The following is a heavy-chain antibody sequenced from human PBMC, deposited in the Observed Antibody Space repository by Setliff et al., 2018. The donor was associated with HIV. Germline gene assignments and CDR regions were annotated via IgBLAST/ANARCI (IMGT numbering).Heavy chain of an antibody. V-gene: IGHV3-30*02. Sequence: LRLSCAASGFTFSNSGIHWVRQAPGKGLEWVAFIRYDGIIEHYRDSVRGRFTISRDNSKNTVYLQMNSLRAEDTAVYYCGKDRTDVAATIANYWGQGTQVTAPQ. CDR3: GKDRTDVAATIANY. D-gene: IGHD5-12*01. J-gene: IGHJ4*02. CDR1: GFTFSNSG. CDR2: IRYDGIIE.